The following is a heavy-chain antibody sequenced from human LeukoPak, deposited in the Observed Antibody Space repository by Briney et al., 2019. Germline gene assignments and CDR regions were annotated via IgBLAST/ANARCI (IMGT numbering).Heavy chain of an antibody. D-gene: IGHD4-17*01. CDR3: TTDPTTVSNNWCDP. Sequence: GSLRLSSAASGFTFSNAWMTWVRQAPGKGLEWVGRIKSKIDGGTIDYAAPVKGRFTISRDDSKNTLYLQMNSLKTEDIAVYYCTTDPTTVSNNWCDPWGQETLVTVSS. CDR2: IKSKIDGGTI. J-gene: IGHJ5*02. CDR1: GFTFSNAW. V-gene: IGHV3-15*01.